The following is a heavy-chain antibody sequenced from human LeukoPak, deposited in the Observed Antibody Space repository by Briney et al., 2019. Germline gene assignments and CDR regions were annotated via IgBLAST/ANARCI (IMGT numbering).Heavy chain of an antibody. D-gene: IGHD2-2*01. CDR2: INHSGST. Sequence: SETLSLTCAVYGGSFSGYYWSWIRQPPGKGLEWIGEINHSGSTNYNPSLKSRVTISLDTSKNQFSLKMTSVTAADTAVYYCARWYCSRGTCYYLDYWGQGTLVTVSS. CDR1: GGSFSGYY. CDR3: ARWYCSRGTCYYLDY. J-gene: IGHJ4*02. V-gene: IGHV4-34*01.